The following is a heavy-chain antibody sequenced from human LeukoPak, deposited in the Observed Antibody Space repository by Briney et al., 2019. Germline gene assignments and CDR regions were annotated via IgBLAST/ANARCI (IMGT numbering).Heavy chain of an antibody. J-gene: IGHJ4*02. CDR3: VRDKSFEVVNYFDY. Sequence: SETLSLTCTVSGGSISSGKYYWGWIRPPPGKDLEWIGSIYYSGSTYYNPSLRSRVTISLDTSKNQFSLKLSSVTAADTAVFYCVRDKSFEVVNYFDYWGQGMLVTVSS. V-gene: IGHV4-39*07. D-gene: IGHD2-15*01. CDR1: GGSISSGKYY. CDR2: IYYSGST.